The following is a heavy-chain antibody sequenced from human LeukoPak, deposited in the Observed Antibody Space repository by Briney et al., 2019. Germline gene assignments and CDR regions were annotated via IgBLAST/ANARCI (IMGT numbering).Heavy chain of an antibody. D-gene: IGHD2-2*02. Sequence: ESLSLTCTVSGGSVSSSNYYWVWIRQPPGQGLVWIVNIDDSGNTYYNPSFKSRVTLSVDTSKNQFFLMLSSETAADTARYYGARRTGYCGTTNCYSNFDFWGQGTRVAVSS. CDR3: ARRTGYCGTTNCYSNFDF. V-gene: IGHV4-39*07. J-gene: IGHJ4*02. CDR2: IDDSGNT. CDR1: GGSVSSSNYY.